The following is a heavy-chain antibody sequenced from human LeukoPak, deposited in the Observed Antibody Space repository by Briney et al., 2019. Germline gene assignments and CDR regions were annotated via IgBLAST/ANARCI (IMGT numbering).Heavy chain of an antibody. CDR1: GFTFSSYA. V-gene: IGHV1-69*01. Sequence: GGSLRLSCAASGFTFSSYAISWVRQAPGQGLEWMGGIIPIFGTANYAQKFQGRVTITADESTSTAYMELSSLRSEDTAVYFCARETYYSSGNVYNRIDYWGQGTLVTVSS. CDR2: IIPIFGTA. D-gene: IGHD3-10*01. J-gene: IGHJ4*02. CDR3: ARETYYSSGNVYNRIDY.